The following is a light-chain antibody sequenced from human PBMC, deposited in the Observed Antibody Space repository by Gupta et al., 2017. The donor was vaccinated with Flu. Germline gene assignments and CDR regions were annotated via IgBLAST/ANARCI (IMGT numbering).Light chain of an antibody. CDR2: GAS. CDR3: QHDGWPPRT. J-gene: IGKJ3*01. V-gene: IGKV3-20*01. Sequence: ELVLTQSPGTLSLSPGERVTLSCRASQSVSSSYLAWYQQKPGQTPRLLNHGASTRATGIPDWRSGRGSRKVSTTTTRRLEHEYVAVYYWQHDGWPPRTFGHGTKVDIK. CDR1: QSVSSSY.